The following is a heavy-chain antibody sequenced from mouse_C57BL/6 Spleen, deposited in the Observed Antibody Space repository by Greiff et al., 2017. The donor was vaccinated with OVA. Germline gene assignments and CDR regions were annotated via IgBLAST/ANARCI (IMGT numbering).Heavy chain of an antibody. CDR3: ARSVGGSYAMDY. CDR2: IYPGDGDT. V-gene: IGHV1-82*01. Sequence: VQLQESGPELVKPGASVKISCKASGYAFSSSWMNWVKQRPGKGLEWIGRIYPGDGDTNYNGKFKGKATLTADKSSSTAYMQLSSLTSEDSAVYFCARSVGGSYAMDYWGQGTSVTVSS. CDR1: GYAFSSSW. D-gene: IGHD1-1*02. J-gene: IGHJ4*01.